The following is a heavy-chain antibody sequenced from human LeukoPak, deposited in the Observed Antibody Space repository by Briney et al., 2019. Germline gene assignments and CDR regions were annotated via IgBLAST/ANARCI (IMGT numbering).Heavy chain of an antibody. J-gene: IGHJ6*02. CDR1: GFTVSSYA. Sequence: GGSLRLSCAASGFTVSSYAMSWVRQAPGKWLEWVSAISGSGGSTYYAYSVKGRFTISRDNSKTTLYLQMNSLRAEDTAVYYCAKVSRYGSVGSFYYYYGMDVWGQGTTVTVSS. V-gene: IGHV3-23*01. D-gene: IGHD3-10*01. CDR2: ISGSGGST. CDR3: AKVSRYGSVGSFYYYYGMDV.